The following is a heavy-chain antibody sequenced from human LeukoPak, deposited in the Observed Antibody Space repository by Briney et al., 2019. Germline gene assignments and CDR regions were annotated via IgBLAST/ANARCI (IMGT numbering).Heavy chain of an antibody. CDR1: GFTFSSYA. J-gene: IGHJ6*02. CDR3: ARLRESSSWYGMDV. CDR2: ISGSGGST. D-gene: IGHD6-13*01. V-gene: IGHV3-23*01. Sequence: GGSLRLSCAASGFTFSSYAMSWVRQAPGKGLEWVSAISGSGGSTYYADSVKGRFTISRDNAKNSLYLQMNSLRAEDTAVYYCARLRESSSWYGMDVWGQGTTATVSS.